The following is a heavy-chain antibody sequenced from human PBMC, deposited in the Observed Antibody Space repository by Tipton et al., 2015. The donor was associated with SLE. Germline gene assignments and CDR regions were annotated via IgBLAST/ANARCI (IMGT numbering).Heavy chain of an antibody. CDR1: GGSISSHY. D-gene: IGHD4-17*01. CDR3: ARLSTVTSAFDI. J-gene: IGHJ3*02. CDR2: IYYSGST. V-gene: IGHV4-59*11. Sequence: TLSLTCTVSGGSISSHYWSWIRQPPGKGLGWIGYIYYSGSTNYNPSLKSRVTISVDTSKNQFSLKLSSVTAADTAVYYCARLSTVTSAFDIWGQGTMVTVSS.